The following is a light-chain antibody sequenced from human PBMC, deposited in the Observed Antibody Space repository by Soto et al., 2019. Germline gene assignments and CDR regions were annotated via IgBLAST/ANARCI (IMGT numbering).Light chain of an antibody. J-gene: IGKJ1*01. CDR2: GAS. CDR1: QSVSSN. Sequence: EIVMTQSPATLSVSPGERATLSCRASQSVSSNLAWYQQKPGQAPRLLIYGASTRATGIPARFSGSGSGTKFTLTISSLQSEDFAVYYCQQYNNRPPWTFGQGTKV. CDR3: QQYNNRPPWT. V-gene: IGKV3-15*01.